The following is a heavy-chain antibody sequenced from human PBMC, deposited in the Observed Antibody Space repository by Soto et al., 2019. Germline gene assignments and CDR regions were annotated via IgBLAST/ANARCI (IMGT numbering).Heavy chain of an antibody. D-gene: IGHD3-10*01. CDR1: GGSISSGDYY. CDR3: ARGRMVRGVFDY. J-gene: IGHJ4*02. Sequence: PSETLSLTCTVSGGSISSGDYYWIWIRHPPGKGLEWIGYIYYSGSTYYNPSLKSRVTISVDTSKNQFSLKLSSVTAADTAVYYCARGRMVRGVFDYWGQGTLVTVSS. V-gene: IGHV4-30-4*01. CDR2: IYYSGST.